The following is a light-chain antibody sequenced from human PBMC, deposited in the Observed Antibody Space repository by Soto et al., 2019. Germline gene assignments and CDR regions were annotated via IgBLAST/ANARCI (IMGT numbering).Light chain of an antibody. CDR2: SNN. Sequence: QAVVTQPPSASGTPGQRVTISCSGSSSNIGSNTVNWYQQLPGTAPKLLIYSNNQRPSGVPDRFSGSKSGTSASLAISGLQSEDEADYYCAAWDDSLNGPLVFGTGIKVTVL. CDR1: SSNIGSNT. V-gene: IGLV1-44*01. J-gene: IGLJ1*01. CDR3: AAWDDSLNGPLV.